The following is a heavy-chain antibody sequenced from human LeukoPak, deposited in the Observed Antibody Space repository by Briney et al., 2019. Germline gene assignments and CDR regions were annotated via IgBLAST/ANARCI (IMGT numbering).Heavy chain of an antibody. CDR2: ISSSGSNI. CDR3: ARDIKGQYQDAFDI. D-gene: IGHD2-2*01. J-gene: IGHJ3*02. CDR1: GFTFSSYS. V-gene: IGHV3-48*04. Sequence: GGSLRLSCAASGFTFSSYSMNWVRQAPGKGLEWVSYISSSGSNIKYADSVKGRFTISRGNAKNSVYLQMNSLRAEDTAVYYCARDIKGQYQDAFDIWGQGTMVTVSS.